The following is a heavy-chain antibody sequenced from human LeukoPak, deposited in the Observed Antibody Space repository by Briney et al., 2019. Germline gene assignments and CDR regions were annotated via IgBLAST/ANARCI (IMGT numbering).Heavy chain of an antibody. CDR2: IYYSGST. CDR1: GGSISSYY. Sequence: SETLSLTCTVSGGSISSYYWSWIRQPPGKGLEWIGYIYYSGSTNYNPSLKSQVTISVDTSKNQFSLKLSSVTAADTAVYYCARGQLELPVLLDPWGQGTLVTVSS. J-gene: IGHJ5*02. V-gene: IGHV4-59*01. CDR3: ARGQLELPVLLDP. D-gene: IGHD1-7*01.